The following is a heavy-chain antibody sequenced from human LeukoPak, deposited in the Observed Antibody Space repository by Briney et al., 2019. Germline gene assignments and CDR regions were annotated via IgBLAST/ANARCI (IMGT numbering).Heavy chain of an antibody. CDR3: ATSNLLGYFDY. Sequence: ASVKVSCKASGYTFTGYYMHWVRQAPGQGLEWMGWINPNSGGTNYAQKFQGRVTMTEDTSTDTAYMELSSLRSEDTAVYYCATSNLLGYFDYWGQGTLVTVSS. J-gene: IGHJ4*02. CDR1: GYTFTGYY. D-gene: IGHD7-27*01. CDR2: INPNSGGT. V-gene: IGHV1-2*02.